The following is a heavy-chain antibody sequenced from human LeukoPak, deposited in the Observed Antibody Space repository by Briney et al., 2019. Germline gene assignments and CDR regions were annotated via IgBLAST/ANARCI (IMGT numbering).Heavy chain of an antibody. CDR2: INPNSSGT. CDR1: GYTFTVYY. Sequence: ASVKVPCKASGYTFTVYYMHWVRQAPGQGLEWMGWINPNSSGTNYAQKFQGRVTMTRDTSISTAYMELSRLRSDDTAVYYCASQPPQRVLSSTSDNWFDPWGQGTLVTVSS. CDR3: ASQPPQRVLSSTSDNWFDP. V-gene: IGHV1-2*02. D-gene: IGHD2-2*01. J-gene: IGHJ5*02.